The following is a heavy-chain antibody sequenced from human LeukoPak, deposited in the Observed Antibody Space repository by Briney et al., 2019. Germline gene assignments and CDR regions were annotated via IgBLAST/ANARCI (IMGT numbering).Heavy chain of an antibody. CDR1: GGSISSGSYY. Sequence: SQTLSLTCTVSGGSISSGSYYWSWIRQPAGKGLEWIGRIYTSGSTNYNPSLKSRVTISVDTSKNQFSLKLSSVTAADTAVYYCARAPEGVAAVLGGWGQGTLVTVSS. CDR3: ARAPEGVAAVLGG. J-gene: IGHJ4*02. D-gene: IGHD6-25*01. CDR2: IYTSGST. V-gene: IGHV4-61*02.